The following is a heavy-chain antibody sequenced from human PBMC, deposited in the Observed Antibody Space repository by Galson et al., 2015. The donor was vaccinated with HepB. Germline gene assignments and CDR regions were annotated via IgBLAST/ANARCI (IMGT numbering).Heavy chain of an antibody. Sequence: SLRLSCAASGFTFGDYAMSWFRQAPGKGLEWVGFIRSKAYGGTTEYAASVKGRFTILRDDSRRIAYLQMSSLKTEDTAVYYCTRDPWDLRDYWGQGTLVTVSS. CDR3: TRDPWDLRDY. J-gene: IGHJ4*02. CDR2: IRSKAYGGTT. D-gene: IGHD1-26*01. V-gene: IGHV3-49*03. CDR1: GFTFGDYA.